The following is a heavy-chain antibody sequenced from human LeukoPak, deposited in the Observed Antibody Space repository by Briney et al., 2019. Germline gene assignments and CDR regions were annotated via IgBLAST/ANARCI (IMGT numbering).Heavy chain of an antibody. CDR2: ISSSSSTI. CDR3: ARDGDPAHDAFGI. CDR1: GFTFSSYS. J-gene: IGHJ3*02. D-gene: IGHD7-27*01. Sequence: PGGSLRLSCAASGFTFSSYSMNWVRQAPGKGLEWVSYISSSSSTIYYADSVKGRFTISRDNAKNSLYLQMSSLRAEDTAVYYCARDGDPAHDAFGIWGQGTMVTVSS. V-gene: IGHV3-48*01.